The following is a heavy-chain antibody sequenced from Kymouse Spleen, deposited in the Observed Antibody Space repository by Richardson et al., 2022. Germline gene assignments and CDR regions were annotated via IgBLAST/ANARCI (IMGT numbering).Heavy chain of an antibody. J-gene: IGHJ4*02. CDR1: GGSISSSSYY. CDR3: ARRLWFGEFFDY. CDR2: IYYSGST. D-gene: IGHD3-10*01. Sequence: QLQLQESGPGLVKPSETLSLTCTVSGGSISSSSYYWGWIRQPPGKGLEWIGSIYYSGSTYYNPSLKSRVTISVDTSKNQFSLKLSSVTAADTAVYYCARRLWFGEFFDYWGQGTLVTVSS. V-gene: IGHV4-39*01.